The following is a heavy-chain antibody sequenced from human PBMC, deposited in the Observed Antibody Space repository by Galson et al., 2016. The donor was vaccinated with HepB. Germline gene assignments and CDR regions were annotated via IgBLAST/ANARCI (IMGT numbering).Heavy chain of an antibody. Sequence: SLRLSCAASGFTFSSYDMHWVRQATGKGLEWVSGIGTAGDTYYPGSGQGRFTISREDAKNSLYLQMNSLRAGDTAVYYFATSVYGDYRFDDWYFDLWGRGTLATVSS. J-gene: IGHJ2*01. D-gene: IGHD4-17*01. CDR2: IGTAGDT. CDR3: ATSVYGDYRFDDWYFDL. CDR1: GFTFSSYD. V-gene: IGHV3-13*04.